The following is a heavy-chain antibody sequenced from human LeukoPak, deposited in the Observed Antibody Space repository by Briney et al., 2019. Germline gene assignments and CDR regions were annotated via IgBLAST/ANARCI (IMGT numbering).Heavy chain of an antibody. D-gene: IGHD2-21*02. CDR2: ISSSGSTI. CDR3: ARESVVTAIHDAFDI. CDR1: GFTFSSYE. J-gene: IGHJ3*02. V-gene: IGHV3-48*03. Sequence: ETGGSLRLSCAASGFTFSSYEMNWVRQAPGKGLEWVSYISSSGSTIYYVDSVKGRFTISRDNAKNSLYLQMNSLRAEDTAVYYCARESVVTAIHDAFDIWGQGTMVTVSS.